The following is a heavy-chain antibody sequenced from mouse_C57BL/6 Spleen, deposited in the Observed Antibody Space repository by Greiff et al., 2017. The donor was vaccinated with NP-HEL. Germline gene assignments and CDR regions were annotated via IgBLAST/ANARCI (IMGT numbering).Heavy chain of an antibody. CDR3: ARIYYYGSGYYFDY. J-gene: IGHJ2*01. CDR2: IYPGDGDT. V-gene: IGHV1-82*01. Sequence: VQLQQSGPELVKPRASVKISCKASGYAFSSSWMNWVKQRPGKGLEWIGRIYPGDGDTNYNGKFKGKATLTADKSSSTAYMQLSSLTSEDSAVYVCARIYYYGSGYYFDYWGQGTTLTVSS. D-gene: IGHD1-1*01. CDR1: GYAFSSSW.